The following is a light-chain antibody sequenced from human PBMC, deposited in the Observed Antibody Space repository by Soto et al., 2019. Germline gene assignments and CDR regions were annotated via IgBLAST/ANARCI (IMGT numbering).Light chain of an antibody. CDR2: GAS. CDR1: QSVSNNY. J-gene: IGKJ2*01. V-gene: IGKV3-20*01. CDR3: KQYGSSPPYT. Sequence: EIVLTQSPGTLSLSPGERATLSCRASQSVSNNYLAWYQQKPGQAPRLLIYGASSRATGIPDRLSGSGSGTDFTLTISRLEPEDFAVYYCKQYGSSPPYTFGQGAKLEIK.